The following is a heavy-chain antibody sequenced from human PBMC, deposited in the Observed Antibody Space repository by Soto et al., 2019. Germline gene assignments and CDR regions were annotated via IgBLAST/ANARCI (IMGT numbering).Heavy chain of an antibody. CDR2: IKSKSDVGTR. Sequence: PGWSLRLSCAASGFTFINAWMSWGRQAPGKGLEWEGRIKSKSDVGTRDYAAPVKGRVAISRDDSSTTMYLQMNSLKTEATDVYYCTTEYAVFGVVIVPFDYWGQGTLVTVSS. CDR1: GFTFINAW. D-gene: IGHD3-3*01. J-gene: IGHJ4*02. CDR3: TTEYAVFGVVIVPFDY. V-gene: IGHV3-15*01.